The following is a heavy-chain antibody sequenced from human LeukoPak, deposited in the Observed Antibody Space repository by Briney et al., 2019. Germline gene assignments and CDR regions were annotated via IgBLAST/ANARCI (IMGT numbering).Heavy chain of an antibody. CDR2: ISSSGSTI. CDR1: GFTFSSYE. Sequence: GGSLRLSCAASGFTFSSYEMNWVRQAPGKGLEWVSYISSSGSTIYYADSVKGRFTISRDNANNSLYLQMNSLRAEDTAVYYCARGNYCSGGSCYQTASFDYWGQGTLVTVSS. CDR3: ARGNYCSGGSCYQTASFDY. V-gene: IGHV3-48*03. J-gene: IGHJ4*02. D-gene: IGHD2-15*01.